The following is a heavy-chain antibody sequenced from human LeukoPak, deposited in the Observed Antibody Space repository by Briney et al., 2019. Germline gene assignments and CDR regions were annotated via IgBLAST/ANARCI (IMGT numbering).Heavy chain of an antibody. V-gene: IGHV3-53*01. D-gene: IGHD1-26*01. J-gene: IGHJ4*02. Sequence: GGSLRLSCAASGFTFSSYAMSWVRQAPGKGLEWVSVIYKSAITYYADTVKGRFTISRDNSKNTLYLQMNSLRAEDTAVYYCARARGQWEQTVRGGGFDYWGQGTLVTVSS. CDR3: ARARGQWEQTVRGGGFDY. CDR1: GFTFSSYA. CDR2: IYKSAIT.